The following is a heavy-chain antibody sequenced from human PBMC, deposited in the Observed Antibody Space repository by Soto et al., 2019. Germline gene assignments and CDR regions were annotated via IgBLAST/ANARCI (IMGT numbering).Heavy chain of an antibody. CDR2: ISYDGSNK. CDR1: GFTFRNYV. J-gene: IGHJ6*02. Sequence: QLVESGGGVVQPGRSLRLSCAASGFTFRNYVIHWVRQAPGTGLEWVSLISYDGSNKFYADSVKGRFTISRDNSKNPLYLQMNSLRPEATAVYYCAKDCCGGGTFYSYGMDVWGQGTTVTVSS. V-gene: IGHV3-30*18. CDR3: AKDCCGGGTFYSYGMDV. D-gene: IGHD2-21*01.